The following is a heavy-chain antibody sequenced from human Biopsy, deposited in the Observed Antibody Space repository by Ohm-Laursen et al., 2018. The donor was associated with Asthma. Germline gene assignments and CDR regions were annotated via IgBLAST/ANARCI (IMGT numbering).Heavy chain of an antibody. J-gene: IGHJ3*02. CDR2: INAGNGNT. CDR3: ARTYYDFLTGQVNDAFAM. Sequence: ASVKVSCKASGYTFISYAIHWVRQAPGQRPEWMGWINAGNGNTKYSQKFQGRVTISRDTSASTAHMDLSSLRSEGTAVYYCARTYYDFLTGQVNDAFAMWGQGTMVTVSS. V-gene: IGHV1-3*01. D-gene: IGHD3-9*01. CDR1: GYTFISYA.